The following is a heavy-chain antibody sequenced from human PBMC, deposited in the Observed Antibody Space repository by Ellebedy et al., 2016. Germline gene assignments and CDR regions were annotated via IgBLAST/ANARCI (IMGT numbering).Heavy chain of an antibody. V-gene: IGHV3-23*01. Sequence: GGSLRLSXVVSGLKFDTFFMSWVRQAPGKGLEWVSTINADSDDTRLADSVKGRFTVSRDNPRKTVYLRMNNLRVEDTARYYCRQGHYADYWGQGTLVTVS. CDR1: GLKFDTFF. CDR2: INADSDDT. CDR3: RQGHYADY. J-gene: IGHJ4*02.